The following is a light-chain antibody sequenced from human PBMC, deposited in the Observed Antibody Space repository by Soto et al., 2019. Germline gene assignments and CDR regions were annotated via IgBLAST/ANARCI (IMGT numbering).Light chain of an antibody. CDR1: SSNIGGNS. CDR3: GSGDSSLGAYV. V-gene: IGLV1-51*01. J-gene: IGLJ1*01. CDR2: DDN. Sequence: QSVMTQPPSVSAAPGQKVTISCSGSSSNIGGNSVSWYQQLPGTAPKLLIYDDNKRPSGIPDRFSGSKSGTSATLGITGFQTGDEADYYCGSGDSSLGAYVFGPGTKLTVL.